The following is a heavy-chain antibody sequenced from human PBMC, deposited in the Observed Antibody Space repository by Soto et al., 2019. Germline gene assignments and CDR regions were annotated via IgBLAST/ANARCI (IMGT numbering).Heavy chain of an antibody. CDR2: ISGGGGST. CDR1: GFTFSSYA. Sequence: EVQLLESGGGLVQPGGSLRLSCAASGFTFSSYAMSWVRQAPGKGLEWVSAISGGGGSTYYADAVKGRFTISRDNSKNTLYLQMNSLRAEDTAVYYCANGCDGDCYLGTNWGQGTLVTVSS. D-gene: IGHD2-21*02. CDR3: ANGCDGDCYLGTN. J-gene: IGHJ4*02. V-gene: IGHV3-23*01.